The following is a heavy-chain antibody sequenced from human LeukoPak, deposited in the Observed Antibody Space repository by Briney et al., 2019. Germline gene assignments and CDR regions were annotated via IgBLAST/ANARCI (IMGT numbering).Heavy chain of an antibody. CDR3: ARVGCSSTSCYTEWFDP. V-gene: IGHV1-8*01. CDR2: MNPNSGNT. CDR1: GYTFTSYD. Sequence: ASVKVSCKASGYTFTSYDINWVRQATGQGLEWMGWMNPNSGNTGYAQKFQGRVTMTRNTSISTAYMELSSLRSEDTAVYYCARVGCSSTSCYTEWFDPWGQGTLVTVSS. D-gene: IGHD2-2*02. J-gene: IGHJ5*02.